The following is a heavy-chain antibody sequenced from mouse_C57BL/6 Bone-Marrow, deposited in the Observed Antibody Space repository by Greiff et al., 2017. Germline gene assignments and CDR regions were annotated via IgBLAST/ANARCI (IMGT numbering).Heavy chain of an antibody. J-gene: IGHJ2*01. CDR3: ARDWDDLDY. D-gene: IGHD4-1*01. V-gene: IGHV1-80*01. Sequence: QVQLKESGAELVKPGASVKISCKVSGYAFSTYWMNWVKQRPGKGLEWIGQIYPGDGDTNYNGKFKGKATLTADKSSSTAYMQLSSLASEDSAVYFCARDWDDLDYWGQGTTLTVSS. CDR2: IYPGDGDT. CDR1: GYAFSTYW.